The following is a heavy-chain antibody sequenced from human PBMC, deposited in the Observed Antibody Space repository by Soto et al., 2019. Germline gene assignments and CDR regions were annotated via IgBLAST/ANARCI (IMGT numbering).Heavy chain of an antibody. Sequence: VQLEQSGAEVKKPGSSVKVSSKASGGTLSDHGVAWLRQAPGQGLEWMGGTIPVFNTAKYAQKFQSRVTVTADKFTNIAYMELSSLRYEDTAFYFCARGVYGSGNYYTGPSAFDIWGQGTMVIVSS. D-gene: IGHD3-10*01. J-gene: IGHJ3*02. CDR3: ARGVYGSGNYYTGPSAFDI. CDR1: GGTLSDHG. CDR2: TIPVFNTA. V-gene: IGHV1-69*06.